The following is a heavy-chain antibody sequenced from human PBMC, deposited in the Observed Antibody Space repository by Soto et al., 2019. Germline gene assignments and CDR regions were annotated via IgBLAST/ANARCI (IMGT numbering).Heavy chain of an antibody. CDR1: GFTFSNAW. V-gene: IGHV3-15*07. J-gene: IGHJ4*01. D-gene: IGHD2-8*01. CDR2: IKSKTDGGTT. CDR3: TTDSYSTIIIIRFDY. Sequence: GGSLRLSCAASGFTFSNAWINWVRQAPGKGLEWVGRIKSKTDGGTTDYAEPVKGRFAISRDDSNNMVYLQMNSLKIEDTAVYYCTTDSYSTIIIIRFDYWGHGTLVTVSS.